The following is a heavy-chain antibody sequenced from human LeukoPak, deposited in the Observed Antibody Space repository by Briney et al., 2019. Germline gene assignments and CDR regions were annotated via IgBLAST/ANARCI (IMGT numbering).Heavy chain of an antibody. CDR1: GGSVSSGTYF. V-gene: IGHV4-61*01. CDR3: ARWGTY. Sequence: PSETLSLTCTVSGGSVSSGTYFWTWVRQPPGKGLEWIGHIHYSVTTNYNPSLKSRVTMSLDTSKNQFSLKLTSVTAADTAIYFCARWGTYWGQGILVTVSA. D-gene: IGHD7-27*01. CDR2: IHYSVTT. J-gene: IGHJ4*02.